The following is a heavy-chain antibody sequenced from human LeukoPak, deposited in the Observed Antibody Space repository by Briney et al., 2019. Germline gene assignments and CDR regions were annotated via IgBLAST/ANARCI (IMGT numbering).Heavy chain of an antibody. Sequence: ASVKVSCKAPGYSFTSHYMHWVRQAPGQGLEWMGWIHTNTGNPTYAQGFTGRFVFSLDTSVSTSYLQISSLKAEDSAIYYCATDHGDYASNAFDLWGQGTMVTVSS. V-gene: IGHV7-4-1*02. CDR2: IHTNTGNP. CDR3: ATDHGDYASNAFDL. J-gene: IGHJ3*01. CDR1: GYSFTSHY. D-gene: IGHD4-17*01.